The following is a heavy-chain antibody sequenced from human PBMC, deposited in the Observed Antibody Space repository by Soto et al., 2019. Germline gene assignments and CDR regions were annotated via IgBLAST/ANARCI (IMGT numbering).Heavy chain of an antibody. CDR2: IWYDGSNK. D-gene: IGHD3-3*01. V-gene: IGHV3-33*01. J-gene: IGHJ4*02. CDR1: GFTFSSYG. Sequence: GGSLRLSCAASGFTFSSYGMHWVRQAPGKGLEWVAVIWYDGSNKYYADSVKGRFTISRDNSKNTLYLQMNSLRAEDTAVYYCARDSGGYDFWSGYYTYYFDYWGQGTMVTVPQ. CDR3: ARDSGGYDFWSGYYTYYFDY.